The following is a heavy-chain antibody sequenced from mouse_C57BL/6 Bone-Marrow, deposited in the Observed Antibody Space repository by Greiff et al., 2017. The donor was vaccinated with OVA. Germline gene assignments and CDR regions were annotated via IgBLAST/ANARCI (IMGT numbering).Heavy chain of an antibody. J-gene: IGHJ4*01. Sequence: EVQLQQSGPELVKPGASVKIPCKASGYTFTDYNMDWVKQSHGKSLEWIGDINPNNGGTIYNQKFKGKATLTVDKSSSTAYMELRSLTSEDTAVYYCAREKLTGTDYYAMDYWGQGTSVTVSS. V-gene: IGHV1-18*01. CDR2: INPNNGGT. D-gene: IGHD4-1*01. CDR3: AREKLTGTDYYAMDY. CDR1: GYTFTDYN.